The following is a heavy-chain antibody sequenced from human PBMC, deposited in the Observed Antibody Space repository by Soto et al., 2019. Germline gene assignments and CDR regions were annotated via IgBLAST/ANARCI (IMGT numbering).Heavy chain of an antibody. V-gene: IGHV3-30*18. CDR3: VKDSYSNYSPYYYYAMGV. J-gene: IGHJ6*02. D-gene: IGHD4-4*01. CDR2: ISYDGNKE. CDR1: GFTFTKYG. Sequence: LRLSCEVSGFTFTKYGMHWVRQAPGKGLEWVAVISYDGNKEYFADSVKGRFTISRDNARNKLYLQMNSLRGNDTAVYYCVKDSYSNYSPYYYYAMGVWGQGTTVTVSS.